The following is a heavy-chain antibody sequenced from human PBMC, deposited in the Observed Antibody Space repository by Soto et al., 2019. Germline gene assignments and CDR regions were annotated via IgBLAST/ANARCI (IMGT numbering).Heavy chain of an antibody. CDR2: INAGNGNT. J-gene: IGHJ6*02. CDR3: ASSYSNYALIDYYYYGMDV. CDR1: GYTFTSYA. V-gene: IGHV1-3*01. D-gene: IGHD4-4*01. Sequence: QVQLVQYGAEVKKPGASVKVSCRASGYTFTSYAMHWVRQARGQRIEWMGWINAGNGNTKYSQKFQGRVTITRDTSASTAYMELSSLRSEDTAVYYCASSYSNYALIDYYYYGMDVWGQGTTVTVSS.